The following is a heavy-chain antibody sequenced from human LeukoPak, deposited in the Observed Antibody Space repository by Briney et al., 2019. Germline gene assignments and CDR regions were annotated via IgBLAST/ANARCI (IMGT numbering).Heavy chain of an antibody. CDR3: AKEAGSGWRYFDN. CDR2: IWFDGTEGPDK. V-gene: IGHV3-33*06. D-gene: IGHD6-19*01. CDR1: GFTFRTFA. Sequence: GGSLRLSCAASGFTFRTFAMDWVRHAPGKGLEWVAAIWFDGTEGPDKNYAASVRGRFLISRDDSKNTLFLQMNNLRAEDTAVYYCAKEAGSGWRYFDNWGQGTLVTVSS. J-gene: IGHJ4*02.